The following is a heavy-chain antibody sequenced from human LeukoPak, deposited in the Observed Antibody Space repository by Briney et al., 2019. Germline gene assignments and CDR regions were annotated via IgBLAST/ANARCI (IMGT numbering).Heavy chain of an antibody. D-gene: IGHD3-10*01. Sequence: ASVKVSCKASGYTFTGYYMHWVRQAPGQGLEWMGWINPNSGGTNYAQKSQGRVTMTRDTSISTAYMELSRLRSDDTAVYYCARGVWRTMVRGPPPTGYWGQGTLVTVSS. J-gene: IGHJ4*02. V-gene: IGHV1-2*02. CDR1: GYTFTGYY. CDR2: INPNSGGT. CDR3: ARGVWRTMVRGPPPTGY.